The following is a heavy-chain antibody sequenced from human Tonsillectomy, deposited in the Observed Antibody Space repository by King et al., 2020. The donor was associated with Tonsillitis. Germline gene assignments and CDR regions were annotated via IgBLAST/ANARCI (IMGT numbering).Heavy chain of an antibody. CDR2: IYPGDSDT. CDR1: GYSFTSYW. J-gene: IGHJ2*01. Sequence: QLVQSGAEVKKPGASLKISCKGSGYSFTSYWIGWVRQMPGKGLEWMAIIYPGDSDTRYSPSFQGQVTISADKSISTAYLQWSSLKASDTAMYYCARQEVGSEDYGFWYFDLWGRGTLVTVSS. D-gene: IGHD4-17*01. CDR3: ARQEVGSEDYGFWYFDL. V-gene: IGHV5-51*01.